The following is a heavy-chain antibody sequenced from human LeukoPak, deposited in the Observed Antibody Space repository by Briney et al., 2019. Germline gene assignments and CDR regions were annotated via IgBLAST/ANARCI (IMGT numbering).Heavy chain of an antibody. CDR3: ARDPLVADNWNRPSAFDI. J-gene: IGHJ3*02. CDR2: ISYDGSNK. CDR1: GFTFSSYA. V-gene: IGHV3-30-3*01. D-gene: IGHD1-1*01. Sequence: QSGGSLRLSCAASGFTFSSYAMHWVRQAPGKGLEWVAVISYDGSNKYYADSVKGRFTISRDNSKNTLYLQMNSLRAEDTAVYYCARDPLVADNWNRPSAFDIWGQGTMVTVSS.